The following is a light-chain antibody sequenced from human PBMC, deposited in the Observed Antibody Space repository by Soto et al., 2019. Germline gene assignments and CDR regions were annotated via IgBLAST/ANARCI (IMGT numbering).Light chain of an antibody. CDR2: EVS. CDR3: SSCAGSTNLV. Sequence: QSTLTQPPSASGSPGQSVTISCTGTSGDVGAYNYVSWYQQHPGKAPKLMIYEVSKRPSGVPDRFSGSKSGNTASLTVSGLQAEDEADYYCSSCAGSTNLVFGGGTKLTVL. V-gene: IGLV2-8*01. CDR1: SGDVGAYNY. J-gene: IGLJ3*02.